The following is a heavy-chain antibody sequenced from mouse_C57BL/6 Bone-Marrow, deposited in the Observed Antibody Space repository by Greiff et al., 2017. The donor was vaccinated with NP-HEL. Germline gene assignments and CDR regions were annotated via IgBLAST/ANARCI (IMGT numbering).Heavy chain of an antibody. D-gene: IGHD4-1*01. V-gene: IGHV5-4*01. CDR3: ARDTGLGRTWFAY. Sequence: DVMLVESGGGLVKPGGSLKLSCAASGFTFSSYAMSWVRQTPEKRLEWVATISDGGSYTYYPDNVKGRFTISRDNAKNNLYLQMSQLKSEETAMYYCARDTGLGRTWFAYWGRGTLVTVSA. J-gene: IGHJ3*01. CDR2: ISDGGSYT. CDR1: GFTFSSYA.